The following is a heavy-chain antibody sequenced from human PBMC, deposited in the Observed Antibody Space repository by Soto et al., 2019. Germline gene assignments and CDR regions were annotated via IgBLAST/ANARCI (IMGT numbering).Heavy chain of an antibody. J-gene: IGHJ4*02. CDR2: IWYDGSNK. CDR1: GFTFSNYG. D-gene: IGHD4-17*01. Sequence: GGSLRLSCAASGFTFSNYGMHWVRQAPGKGLEWVAVIWYDGSNKNYADSVKGRFTISRDNSKNTLYLQMNTLRAEDTAVYYCARHKGGDPYYFDYWGQGTLVTISS. CDR3: ARHKGGDPYYFDY. V-gene: IGHV3-33*01.